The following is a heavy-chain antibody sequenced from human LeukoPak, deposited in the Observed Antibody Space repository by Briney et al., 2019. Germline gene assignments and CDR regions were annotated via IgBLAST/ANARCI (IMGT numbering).Heavy chain of an antibody. J-gene: IGHJ4*02. CDR2: IPSSSRYI. D-gene: IGHD3-3*01. CDR3: ARGGAFGVDRNDY. V-gene: IGHV3-21*01. CDR1: EFTFSSYS. Sequence: GGSLRLSCAASEFTFSSYSRTWVRQPPGKGLEWFSSIPSSSRYIYYADSVKGRFTISRDNAKNSLYLQMSSLRAEDTAVYYCARGGAFGVDRNDYWGQGTLVTVSS.